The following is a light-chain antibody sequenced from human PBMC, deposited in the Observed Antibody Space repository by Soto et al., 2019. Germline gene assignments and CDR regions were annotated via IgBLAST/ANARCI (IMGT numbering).Light chain of an antibody. CDR2: DVV. CDR3: CSYVGRYTFVF. CDR1: SSDVGGSNS. Sequence: QSALTQPRSVSGSPGQSVTISCTGTSSDVGGSNSVSWYQQYPGKAPKLIIYDVVQRPSGVAYRFSGFKFGNTASLTISGLLDDEEADYHCCSYVGRYTFVFFGGGTKLTVL. V-gene: IGLV2-11*01. J-gene: IGLJ2*01.